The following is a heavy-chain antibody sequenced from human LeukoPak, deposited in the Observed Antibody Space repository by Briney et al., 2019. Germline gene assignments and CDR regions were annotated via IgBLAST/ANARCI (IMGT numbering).Heavy chain of an antibody. J-gene: IGHJ4*02. D-gene: IGHD3-16*02. V-gene: IGHV1-18*01. Sequence: ASVKVSCKASGYTFTSYGISWVRQAPGQGLEWIGWISAYNGNTNYAQKLQGRVTMTTDTSTSTAYMELRSLRSDDTAVYYSARVRVWGSYRPRYFDYWGQGTLVTVSS. CDR3: ARVRVWGSYRPRYFDY. CDR1: GYTFTSYG. CDR2: ISAYNGNT.